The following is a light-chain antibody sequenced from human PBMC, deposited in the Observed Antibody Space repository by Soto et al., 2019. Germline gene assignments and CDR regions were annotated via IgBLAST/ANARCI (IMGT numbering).Light chain of an antibody. J-gene: IGLJ1*01. CDR1: SNDVGSYDL. CDR3: CSYAGSNSYL. Sequence: QSVLTQPASVSGSPGQSITISCTGTSNDVGSYDLVSWYQQHPGKAPKLIIYEGTKRPSGLSNRFSGSKSGNTASLTISGLQAEDEADYYCCSYAGSNSYLFGTGTKVT. V-gene: IGLV2-23*01. CDR2: EGT.